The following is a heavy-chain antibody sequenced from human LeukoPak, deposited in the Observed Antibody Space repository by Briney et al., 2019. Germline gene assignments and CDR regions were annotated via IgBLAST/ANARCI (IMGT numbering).Heavy chain of an antibody. CDR2: INHSGST. D-gene: IGHD5-18*01. CDR1: GGSFSGYY. Sequence: SETLSLTCAVYGGSFSGYYWSWIRQPPGKGLEWIGEINHSGSTYYNPSLKSRVTISVDTSKNQFSLKLSSVTAADTAVYYCARERPADTAMAWDYLGQGTLVTVSS. V-gene: IGHV4-34*01. CDR3: ARERPADTAMAWDY. J-gene: IGHJ4*02.